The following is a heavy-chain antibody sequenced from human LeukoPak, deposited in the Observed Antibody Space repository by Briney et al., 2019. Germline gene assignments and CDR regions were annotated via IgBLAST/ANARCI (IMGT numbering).Heavy chain of an antibody. CDR2: IWYDGSNQ. V-gene: IGHV3-33*08. CDR3: ARSPSGDYFDH. CDR1: GFTFSSYA. J-gene: IGHJ4*02. Sequence: GRSLRLSCAASGFTFSSYAMHWVRQAPGKGLEWVAAIWYDGSNQKYADSVKGRFTISRDNSKNTLYLQMNSLKVEDTAVYFCARSPSGDYFDHWGQGTLVAVSS. D-gene: IGHD2-21*01.